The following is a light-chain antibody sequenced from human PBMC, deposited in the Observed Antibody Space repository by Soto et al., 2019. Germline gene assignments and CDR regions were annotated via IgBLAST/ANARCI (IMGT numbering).Light chain of an antibody. CDR3: QHYGTSAL. V-gene: IGKV3-20*01. CDR1: QSVGRRY. Sequence: VVLTQSPGTLSLSPGERATLSCRASQSVGRRYLAWYQQKPGQAPRLLIYDTSDRASDIPDRFSGGGSETDFSLTISRLVPEDSAVYYCQHYGTSALFGPGTKVDI. CDR2: DTS. J-gene: IGKJ3*01.